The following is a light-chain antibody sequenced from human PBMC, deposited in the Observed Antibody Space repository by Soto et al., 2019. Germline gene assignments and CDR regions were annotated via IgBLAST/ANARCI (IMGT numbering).Light chain of an antibody. CDR3: SSFTSRFTFV. J-gene: IGLJ1*01. V-gene: IGLV2-14*01. Sequence: QSALTQPASVSGSPGQSIAISCTVTRSDVVSYNYVSWYQQHPGKAPKLMISAVTNRPSGVSDRFSGSKSGNTASLTISGLQPEDEADYYCSSFTSRFTFVFGTGTKVTAL. CDR2: AVT. CDR1: RSDVVSYNY.